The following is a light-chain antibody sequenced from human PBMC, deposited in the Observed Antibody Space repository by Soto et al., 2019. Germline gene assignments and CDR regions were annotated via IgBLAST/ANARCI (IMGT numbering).Light chain of an antibody. CDR3: SSYTGTSTLV. CDR2: DVS. CDR1: SSDVGGYKY. J-gene: IGLJ3*02. Sequence: QSALTQPPSASGSPGQSVTISCTGTSSDVGGYKYVSWYQQHPGKAPKLMIYDVSKRPSGVPDRFSGSKSGNTASLTVSGLQADDEADYYCSSYTGTSTLVFGGGTKLTVL. V-gene: IGLV2-8*01.